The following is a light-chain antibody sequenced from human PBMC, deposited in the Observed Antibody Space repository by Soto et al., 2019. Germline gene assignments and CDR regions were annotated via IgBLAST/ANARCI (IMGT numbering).Light chain of an antibody. CDR1: QSVSRY. Sequence: EIVLTQSPATLSLSPGERATLSCRASQSVSRYLAWYQQKPGQAPRLLIYDTSNRATGIPARFSGSGSGTDFTLTISSLEPEDFAVYYCQHRLGP. J-gene: IGKJ3*01. V-gene: IGKV3-11*01. CDR3: QHR. CDR2: DTS.